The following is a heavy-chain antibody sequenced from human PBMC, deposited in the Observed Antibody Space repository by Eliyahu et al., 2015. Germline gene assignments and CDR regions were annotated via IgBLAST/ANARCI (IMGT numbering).Heavy chain of an antibody. J-gene: IGHJ4*02. CDR2: IKQDGSEK. CDR1: XFXFSSYW. CDR3: ARNRWAPEICYFDY. D-gene: IGHD3-16*02. Sequence: EVQLVESGGGLVQPGGSLRLSCAASXFXFSSYWMSWVRQAPGKGLEWVANIKQDGSEKYYVDSVKGRFTISRDNAKNSLYLQMNSLRAEDTTVYYCARNRWAPEICYFDYWGQGTLVTVSS. V-gene: IGHV3-7*01.